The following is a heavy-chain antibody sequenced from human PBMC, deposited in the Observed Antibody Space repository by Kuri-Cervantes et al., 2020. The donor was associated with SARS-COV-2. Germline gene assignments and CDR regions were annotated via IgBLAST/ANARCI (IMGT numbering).Heavy chain of an antibody. Sequence: GGSLRLSCEASGFIFSDYAIDWVRQAPGKGLEWVSYIGPSSSNIYYADSVKGRFTISRDNAKNLLYLQMNSLRAEDTAVYYCARDLGSRLAARGDWGQGTLVTVSS. J-gene: IGHJ4*02. D-gene: IGHD6-6*01. CDR2: IGPSSSNI. CDR1: GFIFSDYA. V-gene: IGHV3-48*01. CDR3: ARDLGSRLAARGD.